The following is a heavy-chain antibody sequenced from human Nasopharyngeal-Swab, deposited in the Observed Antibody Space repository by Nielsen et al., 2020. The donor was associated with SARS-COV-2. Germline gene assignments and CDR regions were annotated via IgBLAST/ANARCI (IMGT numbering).Heavy chain of an antibody. CDR1: GFTFCSYS. CDR3: ATERLVRGSWGLFDY. J-gene: IGHJ4*02. CDR2: ISSSSSTI. Sequence: GESLKISCAASGFTFCSYSMNWVRQAPGKGLEWVSYISSSSSTIYYADSVKGRFTISRDNAKNSLYLQMNSLRDEDTAVYYCATERLVRGSWGLFDYWGQGTLVTVSS. D-gene: IGHD3-10*01. V-gene: IGHV3-48*02.